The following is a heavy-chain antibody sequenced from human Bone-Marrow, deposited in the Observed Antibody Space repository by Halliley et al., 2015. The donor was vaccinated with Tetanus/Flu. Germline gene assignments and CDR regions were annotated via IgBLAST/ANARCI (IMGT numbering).Heavy chain of an antibody. J-gene: IGHJ4*02. CDR3: AREQFYTGDY. Sequence: AASGFVFRAFAMHWVRQAPGKGLEWVAVIRYDGSGKQYVDSVKGRFNISRDNSKNTLYLQMNSLGTEDTAVYYCAREQFYTGDYWGRGTLVTVSS. D-gene: IGHD3-3*01. CDR2: IRYDGSGK. CDR1: GFVFRAFA. V-gene: IGHV3-30-3*01.